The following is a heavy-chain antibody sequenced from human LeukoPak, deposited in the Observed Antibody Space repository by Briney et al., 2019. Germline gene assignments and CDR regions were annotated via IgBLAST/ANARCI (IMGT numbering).Heavy chain of an antibody. Sequence: PGGSLRLSCAASGFTFSSYSMNWVRQAPGKGLEWVSYISTSGGTIYYADSVKGRFTISRDNAKNSLYLQMHSLSAEDTAVYYCARDGGNNWYGAFDIWGQGTMVTVSS. CDR3: ARDGGNNWYGAFDI. V-gene: IGHV3-48*01. J-gene: IGHJ3*02. D-gene: IGHD5-24*01. CDR1: GFTFSSYS. CDR2: ISTSGGTI.